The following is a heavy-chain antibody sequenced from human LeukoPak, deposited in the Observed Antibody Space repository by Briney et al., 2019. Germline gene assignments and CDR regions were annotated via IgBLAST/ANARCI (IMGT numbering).Heavy chain of an antibody. CDR1: GFTFGSYG. D-gene: IGHD3-22*01. Sequence: GGSLRLSCAASGFTFGSYGMSWVRQAPGKGLEWVSFITPNADRTSYADSVKGRFTISRDNPRNTLYMQMNSLRDEDTAIYYCAIMHGYYDGSGYWVQWGQGTLVTVSS. J-gene: IGHJ1*01. V-gene: IGHV3-23*01. CDR2: ITPNADRT. CDR3: AIMHGYYDGSGYWVQ.